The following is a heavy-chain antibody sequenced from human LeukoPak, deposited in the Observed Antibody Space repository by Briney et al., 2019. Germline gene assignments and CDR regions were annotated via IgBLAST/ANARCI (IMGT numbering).Heavy chain of an antibody. D-gene: IGHD3-10*01. J-gene: IGHJ5*02. CDR2: ISAYNGNT. CDR3: ARGTLNYYGSGSYKYNWFDP. Sequence: GASVKVSCKASGYTFTSYGISWVRQAPGRGLEWMGWISAYNGNTNYAQKLQGRVTMTTDTSTSTAYMELRSLRSEDTAVYYCARGTLNYYGSGSYKYNWFDPWGQGTLATVSS. CDR1: GYTFTSYG. V-gene: IGHV1-18*01.